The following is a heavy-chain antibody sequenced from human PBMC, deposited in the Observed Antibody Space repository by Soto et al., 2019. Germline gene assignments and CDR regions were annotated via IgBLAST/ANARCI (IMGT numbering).Heavy chain of an antibody. CDR2: IAYDGSNK. Sequence: QVQLVESGGGVVQPGRSLRLSCAASGFSISRSAMHWVRQAPGKGLEWVAVIAYDGSNKWYADSAKGRFTISRDNSKNTLYLDMSSLRAEDTAIYFCARDLQAGDDNVNWFAPGGQGTLVTVSS. J-gene: IGHJ5*02. D-gene: IGHD1-1*01. V-gene: IGHV3-30-3*01. CDR3: ARDLQAGDDNVNWFAP. CDR1: GFSISRSA.